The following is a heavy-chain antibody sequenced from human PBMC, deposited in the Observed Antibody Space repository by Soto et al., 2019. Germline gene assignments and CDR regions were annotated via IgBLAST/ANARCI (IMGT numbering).Heavy chain of an antibody. D-gene: IGHD1-7*01. J-gene: IGHJ6*02. V-gene: IGHV1-3*01. CDR1: GFTFTSYA. CDR3: ASNLLGTTPYGMDV. Sequence: ASVNGPCNASGFTFTSYAMHWVRQPLGQRLEWMGGINAGNGNTKYSQKFQGRVTTTRDTSASTAYMELSSLRSEDMAVYFCASNLLGTTPYGMDVWGQGTTVTAP. CDR2: INAGNGNT.